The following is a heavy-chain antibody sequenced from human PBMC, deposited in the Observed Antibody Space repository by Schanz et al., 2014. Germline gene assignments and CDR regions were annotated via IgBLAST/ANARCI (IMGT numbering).Heavy chain of an antibody. Sequence: EVQLVESGGGFVQPGGSLGLSCVVSGFTVSSDHMSWVRQAPGKGLEWVSTIYASGATYYADSVKRRFTISRDISKNTLYLQMNSLRAEDTAVYYCARDSRPNYDFLTAYYSIDYWGQGTLVTVSS. CDR1: GFTVSSDH. CDR2: IYASGAT. CDR3: ARDSRPNYDFLTAYYSIDY. J-gene: IGHJ4*02. D-gene: IGHD3-9*01. V-gene: IGHV3-66*01.